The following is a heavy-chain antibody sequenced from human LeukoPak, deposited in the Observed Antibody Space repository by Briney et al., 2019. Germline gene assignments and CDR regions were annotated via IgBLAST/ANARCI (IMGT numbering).Heavy chain of an antibody. CDR3: ASAYCSSTSCYYGDAFDI. J-gene: IGHJ3*02. Sequence: ASVKVSCKASGYTFTGYYMHWVRQAPGQGLGWMGWINPNSGGTNYAQKFQGRVTMTRDTSISTAYMELSRLRSDDTAVYYCASAYCSSTSCYYGDAFDIWGQGTMVTVSS. CDR2: INPNSGGT. D-gene: IGHD2-2*01. V-gene: IGHV1-2*02. CDR1: GYTFTGYY.